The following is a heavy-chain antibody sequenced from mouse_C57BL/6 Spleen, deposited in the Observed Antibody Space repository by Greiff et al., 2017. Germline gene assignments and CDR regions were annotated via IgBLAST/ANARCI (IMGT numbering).Heavy chain of an antibody. V-gene: IGHV1-59*01. CDR2: IDPSASYT. CDR3: ARTTTVVGGYYFDY. CDR1: GYTFTSYW. D-gene: IGHD1-1*01. Sequence: VQLQQPGAELVRPGTSVKLSCKASGYTFTSYWMHWVKQRPGQGLEWIGVIDPSASYTNYNQKFKGKATLTVDTSSSTAYMQLSSLTSEDSAVDYCARTTTVVGGYYFDYWGQGTTLTVSS. J-gene: IGHJ2*01.